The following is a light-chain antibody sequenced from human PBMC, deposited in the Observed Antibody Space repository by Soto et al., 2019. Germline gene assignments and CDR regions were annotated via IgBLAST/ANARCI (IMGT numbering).Light chain of an antibody. J-gene: IGKJ3*01. CDR3: QQYGSAPFT. CDR2: DAS. CDR1: QSVASSH. Sequence: EIVMTQSPATLSVSPGERATVSCRASQSVASSHLAWYRQKPGQTPRLLIYDASSGATGIPDRISGSGSGTDFTLTISRLEPEDFAVYYCQQYGSAPFTFGPGTKVDI. V-gene: IGKV3-20*01.